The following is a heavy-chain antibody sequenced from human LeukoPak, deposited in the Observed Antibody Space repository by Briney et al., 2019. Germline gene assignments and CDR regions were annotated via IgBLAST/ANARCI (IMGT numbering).Heavy chain of an antibody. CDR1: GYSFTAFY. CDR3: ARDGDYGTGSYYRGCIDS. V-gene: IGHV1-2*02. Sequence: ASVKVSCKTSGYSFTAFYIHWVRQAPGQGLEWMGWIHARRGDTNYAQKFQGRVTMTRDTSISTAYLELSSLRSDDTAVYYCARDGDYGTGSYYRGCIDSWGQGTPVTVSP. J-gene: IGHJ4*02. CDR2: IHARRGDT. D-gene: IGHD3-10*01.